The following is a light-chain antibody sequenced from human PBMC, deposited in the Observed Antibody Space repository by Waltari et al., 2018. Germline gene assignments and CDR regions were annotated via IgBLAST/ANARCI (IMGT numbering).Light chain of an antibody. CDR2: GAS. Sequence: EIVLTQSPGTLSLSPGQRATLSCRASQSIGSNYLAWYQQKPGQAPKLLMYGASSRATGIPDKFSGSGSGTDFTLTISRLEPEDFAVYYCQQSANSLTFGGGTKVEI. J-gene: IGKJ4*01. CDR3: QQSANSLT. V-gene: IGKV3-20*01. CDR1: QSIGSNY.